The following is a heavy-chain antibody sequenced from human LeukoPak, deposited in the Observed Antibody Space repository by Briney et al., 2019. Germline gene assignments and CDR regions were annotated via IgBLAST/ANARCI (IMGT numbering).Heavy chain of an antibody. V-gene: IGHV4-59*01. J-gene: IGHJ3*02. D-gene: IGHD2/OR15-2a*01. CDR3: ARPRAPVTRISSFDM. CDR2: IYYSGTT. Sequence: SETLSLTCTVSGGSISNYYWNWIRQPPGKGLEWIGYIYYSGTTNYNPSLRSRVSMSVDTSKNQFSLKLSSVTAADTAVYYCARPRAPVTRISSFDMWGQGTMVTVSS. CDR1: GGSISNYY.